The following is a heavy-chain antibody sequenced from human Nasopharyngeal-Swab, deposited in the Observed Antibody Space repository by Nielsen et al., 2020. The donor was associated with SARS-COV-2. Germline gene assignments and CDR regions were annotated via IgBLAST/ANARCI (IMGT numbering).Heavy chain of an antibody. J-gene: IGHJ6*03. CDR2: IYYSGST. CDR3: AREPERVVLVRGGPACYMDV. Sequence: SETLSLTCTVSGDSISSSSYYWGWIRQPPGKGLEWLGSIYYSGSTYYNPSLKSRVTISVDTSKNQFSLKLSSVTAADTAVYYCAREPERVVLVRGGPACYMDVWGKGTTVTVSS. CDR1: GDSISSSSYY. D-gene: IGHD1-14*01. V-gene: IGHV4-39*07.